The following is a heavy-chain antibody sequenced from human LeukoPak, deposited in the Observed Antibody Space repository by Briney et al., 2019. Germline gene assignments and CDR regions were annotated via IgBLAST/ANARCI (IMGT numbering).Heavy chain of an antibody. V-gene: IGHV3-74*01. CDR3: ARARVQTEWELLRTEHYFDY. CDR2: INTDGSST. D-gene: IGHD1-26*01. Sequence: PGGSLRLSCAASKFTFSSYWMHWVRQAPGKGLVWVSRINTDGSSTDYADSVKGRFTISRDNSKNTLYLQMNSLRAEDTAVYYCARARVQTEWELLRTEHYFDYWGQGTLVTVSS. CDR1: KFTFSSYW. J-gene: IGHJ4*02.